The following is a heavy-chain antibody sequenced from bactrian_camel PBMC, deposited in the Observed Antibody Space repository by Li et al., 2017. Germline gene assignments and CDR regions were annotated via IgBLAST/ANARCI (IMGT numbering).Heavy chain of an antibody. CDR3: VANFYRGLSSPYSCSSSGRPSDFVN. J-gene: IGHJ6*01. V-gene: IGHV3S31*01. CDR2: FDVGRRTP. Sequence: DVQLVESGGGPVQAGESLRLPCKTSGYTAGKYCMGWFRQAPGKEREGVAGFDVGRRTPYYVDSVKGRFTISQDNGKDTLTLQMSNLKPEDTATYYCVANFYRGLSSPYSCSSSGRPSDFVNWGQGTQVTVS. CDR1: GYTAGKYC. D-gene: IGHD3*01.